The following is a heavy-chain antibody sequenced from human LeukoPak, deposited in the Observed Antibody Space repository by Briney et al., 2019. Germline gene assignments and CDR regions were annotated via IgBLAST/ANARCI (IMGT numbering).Heavy chain of an antibody. CDR1: GFTFSSYA. Sequence: GGSLRLSCAASGFTFSSYAMHWVRQAPGKGLEWVAVISYDGSNKYYADSVKGRFTISRDNSKNTLYLQMNSLRAEDTAVCYCARDNYYGSGSYLGYYYGMDVWGQGTTVTVSS. J-gene: IGHJ6*02. V-gene: IGHV3-30-3*01. D-gene: IGHD3-10*01. CDR3: ARDNYYGSGSYLGYYYGMDV. CDR2: ISYDGSNK.